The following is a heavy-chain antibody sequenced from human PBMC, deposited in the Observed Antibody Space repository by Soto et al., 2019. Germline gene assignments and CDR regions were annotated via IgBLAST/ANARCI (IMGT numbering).Heavy chain of an antibody. V-gene: IGHV1-18*04. CDR1: GYTFNSHG. CDR3: ARGPGGATKPYYYYAMDV. J-gene: IGHJ6*01. Sequence: QVHLVQSGGEVKKPGTSVKVSCKASGYTFNSHGISWVRQAPGQGLEWMGWINTYSGKTNYAQKFQGRVTMTTTTPTNTTYLELSSLRSGDTAVYYCARGPGGATKPYYYYAMDVWGQGTPITFSS. CDR2: INTYSGKT. D-gene: IGHD1-26*01.